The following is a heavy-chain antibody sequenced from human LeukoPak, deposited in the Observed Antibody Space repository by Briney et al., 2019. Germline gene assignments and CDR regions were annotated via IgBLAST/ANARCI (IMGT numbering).Heavy chain of an antibody. CDR3: ARASPFGEHDY. CDR1: GGSISSGGYS. Sequence: SETLSLTCAVSGGSISSGGYSWSWIRQPPGKGLEWIGYIYHSGSTYYNPSLKSRVTISVDRSKNQFSLKLSSVTAADTAVYYCARASPFGEHDYWGQGTLVTVSS. CDR2: IYHSGST. V-gene: IGHV4-30-2*01. D-gene: IGHD3-10*01. J-gene: IGHJ4*02.